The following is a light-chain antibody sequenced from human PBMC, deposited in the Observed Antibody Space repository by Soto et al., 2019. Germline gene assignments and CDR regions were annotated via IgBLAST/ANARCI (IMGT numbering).Light chain of an antibody. V-gene: IGKV3-15*01. CDR3: QQYRDWPPLT. J-gene: IGKJ4*01. Sequence: EIVMTQSPATLSVSPGDRVTLSCRASQSLSTNLAWYQQKPGQAPRLLIYGGSTRATGVPVRFSGSGSATDFTLTISSLQSEDFAVYYCQQYRDWPPLTFGGGTKVEIK. CDR2: GGS. CDR1: QSLSTN.